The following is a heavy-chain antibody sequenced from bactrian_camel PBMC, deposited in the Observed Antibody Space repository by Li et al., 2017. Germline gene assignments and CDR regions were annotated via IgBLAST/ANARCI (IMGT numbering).Heavy chain of an antibody. CDR1: TYTYTTHC. V-gene: IGHV3S1*01. J-gene: IGHJ4*01. D-gene: IGHD7*01. Sequence: HVQLVESGGGSVQAGGSLRLSCVASTYTYTTHCVGWFRQAPGKEREGVAGIHPGTGNSYIADSVKGRFTISQDNAAGTLDLLLDSLKPEDTAMYYCAAAAGLFGGTCVDVRSVDYWGQGTQVTVS. CDR2: IHPGTGNS. CDR3: AAAAGLFGGTCVDVRSVDY.